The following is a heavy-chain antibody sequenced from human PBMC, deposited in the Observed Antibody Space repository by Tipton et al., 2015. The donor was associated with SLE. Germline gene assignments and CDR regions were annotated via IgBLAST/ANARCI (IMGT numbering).Heavy chain of an antibody. CDR2: IYYSGST. D-gene: IGHD7-27*01. V-gene: IGHV4-59*08. CDR3: ARADFRDWGGSFDY. Sequence: TLSLTCTVSGGSISSYYWSWIRQPPGKGLEWIGYIYYSGSTNYDPSLKSRVTISVDTSKNQFSLKLSSVTAADTAVYYCARADFRDWGGSFDYGGQGTLVSV. J-gene: IGHJ4*02. CDR1: GGSISSYY.